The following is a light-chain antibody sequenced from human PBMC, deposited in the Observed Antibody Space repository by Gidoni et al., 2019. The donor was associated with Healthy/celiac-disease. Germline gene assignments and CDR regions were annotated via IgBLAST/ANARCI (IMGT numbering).Light chain of an antibody. CDR2: AAS. CDR1: QSISSY. Sequence: DIQMTQSPSSLSASVGDRVTITCRASQSISSYLNWYQQKPGKAPKLLIYAASSLQSGVPSRFSGSGSVTDFTLTISSLQPEDFVTYYCQQSYSTPITFGQGTRLEIE. J-gene: IGKJ5*01. V-gene: IGKV1-39*01. CDR3: QQSYSTPIT.